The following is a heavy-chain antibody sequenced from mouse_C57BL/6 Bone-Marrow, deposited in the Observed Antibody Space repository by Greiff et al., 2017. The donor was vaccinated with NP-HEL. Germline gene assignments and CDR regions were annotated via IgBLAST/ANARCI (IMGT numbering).Heavy chain of an antibody. Sequence: VKLMESGPELVKPGALVKLSCKASGYTFTSYDINWVKQRPGQGLEWIGWIYPRDGSTKYNEKFKGKGTLTVDTSSSTAYMELHSLTSEDSAVYFCAIYYYGSSRYWYFDVWGTGTTVTVSS. D-gene: IGHD1-1*01. CDR3: AIYYYGSSRYWYFDV. V-gene: IGHV1-85*01. CDR2: IYPRDGST. J-gene: IGHJ1*03. CDR1: GYTFTSYD.